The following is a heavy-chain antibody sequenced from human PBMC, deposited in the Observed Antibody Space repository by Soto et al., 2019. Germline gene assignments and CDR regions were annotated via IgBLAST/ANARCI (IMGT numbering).Heavy chain of an antibody. V-gene: IGHV3-33*01. CDR1: GFTFSSYG. D-gene: IGHD5-18*01. CDR2: IWYDGSNK. J-gene: IGHJ5*02. CDR3: AREAIQLWSFNWFDP. Sequence: LRLSCAASGFTFSSYGMHWVRQAPGKGLEWVAVIWYDGSNKYYADSVKGRFTISRDNSKNTLYLQMNSLRAEDTAVYYCAREAIQLWSFNWFDPWGQGTLVTVSS.